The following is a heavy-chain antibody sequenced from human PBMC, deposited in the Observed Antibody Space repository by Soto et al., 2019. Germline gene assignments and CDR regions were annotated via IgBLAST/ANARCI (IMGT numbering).Heavy chain of an antibody. CDR3: ARGGYYYDSSGYYYGYFDY. CDR1: GGSVSSGSYY. Sequence: PSETLSLTCTVSGGSVSSGSYYWSWIRQPPGKGLEWIGYIYHSGSTYYNPSLKSRVTISVDRSKNQFSLKLSSVTAADTAVYYCARGGYYYDSSGYYYGYFDYWGQGTLVTVSS. CDR2: IYHSGST. D-gene: IGHD3-22*01. V-gene: IGHV4-30-2*01. J-gene: IGHJ4*02.